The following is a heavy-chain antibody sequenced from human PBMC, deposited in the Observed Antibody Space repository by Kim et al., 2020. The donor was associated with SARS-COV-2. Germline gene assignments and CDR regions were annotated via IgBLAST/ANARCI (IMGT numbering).Heavy chain of an antibody. D-gene: IGHD3-10*01. CDR1: GFTFSSYA. CDR2: ISGSGGST. Sequence: GGSLRLSCEASGFTFSSYAMTWVRQAPGKGLEWVSGISGSGGSTYHADSVKGRFIISRDNSKNTLFLQMSSLGAEDTGVYYCAKGTSMVQGVISFWGQGTLVTVSS. CDR3: AKGTSMVQGVISF. J-gene: IGHJ4*02. V-gene: IGHV3-23*01.